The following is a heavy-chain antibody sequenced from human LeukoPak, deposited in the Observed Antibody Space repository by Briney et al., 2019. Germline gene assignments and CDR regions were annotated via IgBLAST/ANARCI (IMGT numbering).Heavy chain of an antibody. V-gene: IGHV4-30-4*08. CDR3: ARGRGWLRPFDY. CDR2: IYYSGST. J-gene: IGHJ4*02. Sequence: SETLSLTCTVSGGTISSGDYYWSWIRQPPGKGLEWIGYIYYSGSTYYNPSLKSRVTISVDTSKNQFSLKQSSVTAADTAVYYCARGRGWLRPFDYWGQGTLVTVSS. D-gene: IGHD5-12*01. CDR1: GGTISSGDYY.